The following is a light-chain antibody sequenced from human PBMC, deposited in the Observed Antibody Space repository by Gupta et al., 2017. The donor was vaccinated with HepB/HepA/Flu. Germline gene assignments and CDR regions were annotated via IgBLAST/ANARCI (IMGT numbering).Light chain of an antibody. V-gene: IGKV1-5*03. CDR1: QGISSW. J-gene: IGKJ3*01. CDR3: QEYRSNMFT. CDR2: QAS. Sequence: GDRVTITCRASQGISSWLAWYQQKPGKAHILLIYQASILETGVPSRFSGSGSGTEFILTITSLHPDDFASYYCQEYRSNMFTFGPGTKVDFK.